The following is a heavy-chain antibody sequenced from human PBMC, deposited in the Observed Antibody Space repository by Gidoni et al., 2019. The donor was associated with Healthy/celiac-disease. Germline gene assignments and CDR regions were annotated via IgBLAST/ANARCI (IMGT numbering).Heavy chain of an antibody. CDR1: GGTFSSYA. CDR3: ARDLNYDSSGYYLGAFDI. Sequence: QVQLVQSGAEEKKPGSSVKVSCKASGGTFSSYAISWVRQAPGQGLEWMGRIIPILGIANYAQKFQGRVTITADKSTSTAYMELSSLRSEDTAVYYCARDLNYDSSGYYLGAFDIWGQGTMVTVSS. V-gene: IGHV1-69*04. CDR2: IIPILGIA. D-gene: IGHD3-22*01. J-gene: IGHJ3*02.